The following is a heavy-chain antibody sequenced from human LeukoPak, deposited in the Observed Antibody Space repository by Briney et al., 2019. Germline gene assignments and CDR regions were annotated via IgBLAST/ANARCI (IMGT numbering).Heavy chain of an antibody. CDR2: IYWDDDK. Sequence: SGPTLVNPTQTLTLTCTFSGFSLSTSGVGVGWIRQPPGKALEWLALIYWDDDKRYSPSLKSRLTIIKDTSKNQVVLTMTNMDPVDTATYYCAHRLYYYDSSGRISLPFGYWGQGTLVTVSS. CDR1: GFSLSTSGVG. D-gene: IGHD3-22*01. V-gene: IGHV2-5*02. CDR3: AHRLYYYDSSGRISLPFGY. J-gene: IGHJ4*02.